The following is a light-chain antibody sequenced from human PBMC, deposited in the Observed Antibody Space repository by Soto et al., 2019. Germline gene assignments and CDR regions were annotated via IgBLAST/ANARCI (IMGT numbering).Light chain of an antibody. J-gene: IGKJ2*01. CDR1: QSIGTW. CDR2: EAS. CDR3: QQYNSYNT. V-gene: IGKV1-5*03. Sequence: DIQMTQSPSTLSVSVGDRVTITCRASQSIGTWLAWYQQKPGKAPKLLIYEASSLDTGVPSRFSGSGSGTEFTPTISSLQPDDFATYFCQQYNSYNTFGQGTKLEIE.